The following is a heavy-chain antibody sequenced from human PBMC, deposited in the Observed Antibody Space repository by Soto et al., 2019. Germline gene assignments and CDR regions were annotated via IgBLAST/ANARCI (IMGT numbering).Heavy chain of an antibody. CDR2: VKSKTDGETT. Sequence: EVQLVESGGGLVKPGGSLRLSCAASGFTFSKAWMSWVRQAPGKGPEWVGRVKSKTDGETTGYAAPVRGRFTISRDDSKNRLYLQMNSLKTEDTALYYCTEDVRRSAAWGFDPWGQGTLVTVSS. J-gene: IGHJ5*02. CDR1: GFTFSKAW. V-gene: IGHV3-15*01. CDR3: TEDVRRSAAWGFDP. D-gene: IGHD6-13*01.